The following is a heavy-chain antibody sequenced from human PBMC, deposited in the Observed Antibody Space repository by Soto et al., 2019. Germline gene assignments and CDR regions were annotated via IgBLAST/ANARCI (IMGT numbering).Heavy chain of an antibody. V-gene: IGHV3-11*03. CDR1: RFTFSDYY. CDR2: ISSSNSYT. Sequence: TGGSLRLSCAASRFTFSDYYMSWIRQAPGKGLEWISFISSSNSYTNYADSVKGRFTISRDNAKDSLFLQMNSLRAEDTAVYYCARYYYDSSGYYYPDYWGQGALVTVSS. J-gene: IGHJ4*02. D-gene: IGHD3-22*01. CDR3: ARYYYDSSGYYYPDY.